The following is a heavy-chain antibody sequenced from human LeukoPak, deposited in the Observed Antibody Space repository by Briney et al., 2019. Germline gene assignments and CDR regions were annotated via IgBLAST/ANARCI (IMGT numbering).Heavy chain of an antibody. CDR1: GFTVSSNY. CDR2: IYSGGST. V-gene: IGHV3-66*01. D-gene: IGHD2-15*01. Sequence: GGSLRLSCAASGFTVSSNYMSWVRQAPGKGLEWVSVIYSGGSTYYADSVKGRFTISRDNSKNTLYLQMNSLRAEDTAVYYCARGSLGYCSGGSCYPPGALDYWGQGTLVTVSS. CDR3: ARGSLGYCSGGSCYPPGALDY. J-gene: IGHJ4*02.